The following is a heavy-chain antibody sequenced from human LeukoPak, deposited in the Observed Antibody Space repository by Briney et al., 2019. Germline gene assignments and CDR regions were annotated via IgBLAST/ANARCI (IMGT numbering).Heavy chain of an antibody. CDR2: IYYSGSS. J-gene: IGHJ4*02. Sequence: TSETLSLTCTVSGGSISSGDYYWTWIRQPPGKGLEWIGYIYYSGSSYYNPSLKSRLTISVDTSKNQFSLKLNSVTAADTAVYYCARGLGSSWYGDWGQGTLVTVSS. CDR1: GGSISSGDYY. CDR3: ARGLGSSWYGD. D-gene: IGHD6-13*01. V-gene: IGHV4-30-4*02.